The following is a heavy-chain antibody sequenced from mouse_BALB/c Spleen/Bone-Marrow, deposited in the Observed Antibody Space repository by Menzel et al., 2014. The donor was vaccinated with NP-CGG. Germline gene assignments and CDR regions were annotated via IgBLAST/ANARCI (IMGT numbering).Heavy chain of an antibody. Sequence: EVQLQESGPELVKPGASVKMSCKASGYTFPSYIMHWVKQKPGQGLEWIGYINPYNDGTKYNEKFKGKATLTSDKSSSTAYMELSSLTSEDSAVYYCARRWLPYAMDYWGQGTSVTVSS. CDR1: GYTFPSYI. D-gene: IGHD2-3*01. CDR2: INPYNDGT. CDR3: ARRWLPYAMDY. J-gene: IGHJ4*01. V-gene: IGHV1-14*01.